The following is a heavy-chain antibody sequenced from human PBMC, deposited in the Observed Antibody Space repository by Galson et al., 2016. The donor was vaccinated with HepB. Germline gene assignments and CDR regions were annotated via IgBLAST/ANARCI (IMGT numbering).Heavy chain of an antibody. V-gene: IGHV1-69*13. CDR3: ARDHDSSGYSNYFDH. D-gene: IGHD3-22*01. CDR1: GGTFGKYA. J-gene: IGHJ4*02. CDR2: IIPIFGTA. Sequence: SVKVSCKASGGTFGKYAISWVRQAPGQGLQWMGGIIPIFGTANYAQKFQGRVTLTADVSTSTAYMELTSLRSEDTAVYYCARDHDSSGYSNYFDHWGQGTLVTVSS.